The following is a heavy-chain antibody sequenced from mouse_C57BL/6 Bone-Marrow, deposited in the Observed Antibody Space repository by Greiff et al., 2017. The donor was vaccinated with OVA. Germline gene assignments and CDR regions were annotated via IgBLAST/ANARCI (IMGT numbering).Heavy chain of an antibody. D-gene: IGHD2-4*01. J-gene: IGHJ4*01. CDR3: ARTIYDYDGMWMDY. CDR2: IYPGDGDT. CDR1: GYAFSSSW. V-gene: IGHV1-82*01. Sequence: QVQLKESGPELVKPGASVKISCKASGYAFSSSWMNWVKQRPGKGLEWIGRIYPGDGDTNYNGKFKGKATLTADKSSSTAYMQLSSLTSEDSAVYFCARTIYDYDGMWMDYWGQGTSVTVSS.